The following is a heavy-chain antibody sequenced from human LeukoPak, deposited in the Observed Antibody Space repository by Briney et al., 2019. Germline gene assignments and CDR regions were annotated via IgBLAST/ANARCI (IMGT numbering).Heavy chain of an antibody. V-gene: IGHV3-43*02. Sequence: PGGSLRLSCAASGFTFEDYAMHWVRQAPGKGLDGVSLISGDGGSTYYADSVKGRFTISRDNSKNSLYLQMNSLRTEDTALYYCAKPTRHQGAFDIWGQGTMVTVSS. CDR2: ISGDGGST. CDR1: GFTFEDYA. J-gene: IGHJ3*02. CDR3: AKPTRHQGAFDI.